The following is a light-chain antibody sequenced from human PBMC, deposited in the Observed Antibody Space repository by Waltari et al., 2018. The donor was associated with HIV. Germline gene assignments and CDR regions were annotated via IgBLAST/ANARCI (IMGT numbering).Light chain of an antibody. CDR2: GNI. V-gene: IGLV1-40*01. CDR1: SSNIGAGYH. Sequence: QSVLTQPPSVSGAPGQRVTISCTGSSSNIGAGYHVHWYQQLPGTAPKLLIYGNIIRPSGVPARFSGSNSGSSVSLAISVLQSEDESDYHCQSHDSSLIGYFFGTWIKVTVL. J-gene: IGLJ1*01. CDR3: QSHDSSLIGYF.